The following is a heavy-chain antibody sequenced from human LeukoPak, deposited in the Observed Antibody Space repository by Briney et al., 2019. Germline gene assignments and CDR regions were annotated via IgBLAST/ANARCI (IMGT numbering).Heavy chain of an antibody. V-gene: IGHV3-33*06. CDR3: AKDGGYCSGGSCYSGVFVHY. D-gene: IGHD2-15*01. CDR1: GFTFSSYG. CDR2: TWYDGSNK. Sequence: PGGSLRLSCAASGFTFSSYGMHWVRQAPGKGLEWVAVTWYDGSNKYYADSVKGRFTISRDNSKNTLYLQMNSLRAEDTAVYYCAKDGGYCSGGSCYSGVFVHYWGQGTLVTVSS. J-gene: IGHJ4*02.